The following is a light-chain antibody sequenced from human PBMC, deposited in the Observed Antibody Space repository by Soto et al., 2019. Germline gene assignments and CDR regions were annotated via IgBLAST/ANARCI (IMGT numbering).Light chain of an antibody. CDR3: FSYTRSGTYV. Sequence: QSVLTQPASVSGSPGQSITISCTGTSSDVGNYKYVSWYQQHPGKAPKLMIYEVSNRPSGVSNRFSGSKSGNTASLTISGLQAEDETDYYCFSYTRSGTYVFGTRTKVTVL. J-gene: IGLJ1*01. CDR1: SSDVGNYKY. V-gene: IGLV2-14*01. CDR2: EVS.